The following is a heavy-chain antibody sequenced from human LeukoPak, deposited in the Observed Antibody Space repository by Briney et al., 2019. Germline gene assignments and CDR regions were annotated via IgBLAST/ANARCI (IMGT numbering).Heavy chain of an antibody. CDR2: IYSSGST. CDR3: ARGPYYYGGSAFDI. Sequence: PSETLSLTCTVSGGSISSGSYYWSWIRQPAGKGLEWIGRIYSSGSTNYNPSLKSRVTISVHTSRNQFSLKLSSVTAADTAVYYCARGPYYYGGSAFDIWGQGTTVTVSS. V-gene: IGHV4-61*02. J-gene: IGHJ3*02. D-gene: IGHD3-10*01. CDR1: GGSISSGSYY.